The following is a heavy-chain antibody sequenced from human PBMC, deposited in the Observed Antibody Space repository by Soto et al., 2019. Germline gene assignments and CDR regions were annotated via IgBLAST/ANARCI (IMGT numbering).Heavy chain of an antibody. V-gene: IGHV3-11*05. CDR3: ASGQHITMAEI. CDR2: ISGNSLDT. CDR1: GFTFSDYY. Sequence: QVQLVESGGGLVKPGGSLRLSCAASGFTFSDYYASWLRQSPGKGLEWISYISGNSLDTNYADSVRGRFTISRDNAETSLYLQMNFLRADDTAIYYCASGQHITMAEIWGQGTMVTVSS. D-gene: IGHD6-13*01. J-gene: IGHJ3*02.